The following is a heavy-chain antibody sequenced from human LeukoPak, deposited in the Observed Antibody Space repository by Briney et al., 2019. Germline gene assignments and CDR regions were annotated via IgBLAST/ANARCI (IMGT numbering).Heavy chain of an antibody. V-gene: IGHV1-18*01. CDR3: AREGYDILTGHFDY. CDR1: DYTFISYG. J-gene: IGHJ4*02. CDR2: ISAYNGNT. D-gene: IGHD3-9*01. Sequence: ASVKVSCKASDYTFISYGISWVRQAPGQGLEWMGWISAYNGNTNYAQKLQGRVTMTTDTSTGTAYMELRSLRSDDTAVYYCAREGYDILTGHFDYWGQGTLVTVSS.